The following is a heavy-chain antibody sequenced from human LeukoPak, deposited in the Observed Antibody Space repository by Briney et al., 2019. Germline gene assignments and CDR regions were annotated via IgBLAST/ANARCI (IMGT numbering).Heavy chain of an antibody. V-gene: IGHV3-30*03. Sequence: GRSLRLSCAASGFTFSSYGMHWVRQAPGKGLERVAVISYDGSNKYYADSVKGRFTISRDNSKNTLYLQMNSLRAEDTAVYYCASPLRGYCSSTSCYSLWGQGTLVTVSS. J-gene: IGHJ4*02. D-gene: IGHD2-2*01. CDR2: ISYDGSNK. CDR3: ASPLRGYCSSTSCYSL. CDR1: GFTFSSYG.